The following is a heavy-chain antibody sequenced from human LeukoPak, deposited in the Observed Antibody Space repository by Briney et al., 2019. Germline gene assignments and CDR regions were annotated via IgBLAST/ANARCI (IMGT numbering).Heavy chain of an antibody. Sequence: SQTLSLTCTVSGGSISSGGYYWSWIRQPPGKGLEWIGYIYHSGSTYYNPSLKSRVTISVDRSKNQFSLKLSSVTAADTAVYYCARDNTVAIDYWGQGTLVTVSS. J-gene: IGHJ4*02. D-gene: IGHD4-23*01. CDR3: ARDNTVAIDY. V-gene: IGHV4-30-2*01. CDR2: IYHSGST. CDR1: GGSISSGGYY.